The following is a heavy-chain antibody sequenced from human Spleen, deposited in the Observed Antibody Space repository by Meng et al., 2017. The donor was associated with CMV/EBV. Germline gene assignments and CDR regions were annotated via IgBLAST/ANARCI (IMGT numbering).Heavy chain of an antibody. CDR2: IFYSGST. V-gene: IGHV4-39*01. CDR1: GGSISSSSYY. CDR3: ARGGSSRFGELSLPFDP. D-gene: IGHD3-10*01. Sequence: SETLSLTCTVSGGSISSSSYYWGWIRQPPGKGLEWIGSIFYSGSTYYNPSLKSRVTISVDTSKNQFSLKLSSVTAADMAVYYCARGGSSRFGELSLPFDPWGQGTLVTVSS. J-gene: IGHJ5*02.